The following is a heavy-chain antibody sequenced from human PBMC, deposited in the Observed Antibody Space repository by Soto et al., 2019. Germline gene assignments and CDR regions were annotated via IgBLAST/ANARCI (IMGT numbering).Heavy chain of an antibody. V-gene: IGHV4-59*01. CDR3: GRALGSMRGI. Sequence: WGSLSLTCTVSGGSISSYYWSWIRQPPGKGLEWIGSIYYSGSTKYNPSLKSRVTISVSTTKNQISLQLIYVTTADKTVDYYGRALGSMRGIWGQGTLVTVSS. J-gene: IGHJ4*02. CDR2: IYYSGST. D-gene: IGHD3-22*01. CDR1: GGSISSYY.